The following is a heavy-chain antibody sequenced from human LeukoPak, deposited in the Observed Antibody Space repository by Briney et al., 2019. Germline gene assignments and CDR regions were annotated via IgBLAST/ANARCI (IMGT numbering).Heavy chain of an antibody. V-gene: IGHV3-15*01. J-gene: IGHJ4*02. D-gene: IGHD3-10*01. CDR2: IKSKTDGETT. Sequence: GGSLRLSCVDSGFTFTNAWMSWVRQAPGKGLEWIGRIKSKTDGETTNYAEPVRGRFTISRDDSKSAVYLQMNSLKIEDTAVYYCTTDMGTYYHGSQRLIPIDYWGQGTLVTVSS. CDR1: GFTFTNAW. CDR3: TTDMGTYYHGSQRLIPIDY.